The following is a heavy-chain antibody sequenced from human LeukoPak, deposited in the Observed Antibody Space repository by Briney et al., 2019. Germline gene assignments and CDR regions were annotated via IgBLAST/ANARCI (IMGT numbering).Heavy chain of an antibody. J-gene: IGHJ4*02. CDR1: GFTFSSYS. CDR2: ISSSSSYI. D-gene: IGHD6-13*01. Sequence: PGGSLRLSCAASGFTFSSYSMNWVRQAPGKGLEWVSSISSSSSYIYYADSVRGRFTISRDNAKNSLYLQMNSLRAEDTAVYYCARDPYSSSCLDYWGQGTLVTVSS. V-gene: IGHV3-21*01. CDR3: ARDPYSSSCLDY.